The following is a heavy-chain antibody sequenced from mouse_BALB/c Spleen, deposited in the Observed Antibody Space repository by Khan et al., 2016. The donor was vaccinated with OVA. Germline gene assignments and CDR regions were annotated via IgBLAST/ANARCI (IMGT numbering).Heavy chain of an antibody. CDR1: GYTFTNYW. CDR3: ACPCYCGANNATMDD. D-gene: IGHD1-1*01. J-gene: IGHJ4*01. CDR2: IYPGNGNT. V-gene: IGHV1-63*02. Sequence: QVQLQQSGAELVRPGTSVKMSCKAAGYTFTNYWIGWINQRPGHGLEWIGDIYPGNGNTNYNEKFKGKAILTADTSSNTAYLQLSSLTSEDSAIYSCACPCYCGANNATMDDWGQGTSVTVSS.